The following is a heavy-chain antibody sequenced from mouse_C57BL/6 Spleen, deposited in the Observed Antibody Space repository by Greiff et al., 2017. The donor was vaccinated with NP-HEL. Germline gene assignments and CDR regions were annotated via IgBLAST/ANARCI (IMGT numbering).Heavy chain of an antibody. J-gene: IGHJ2*01. V-gene: IGHV1-54*01. Sequence: VHLVESGAELVRPGTSVKVSCKASGYAFTNYLIEWVKQRPGQGLEWIGVINPGSGGTNYNEKFKGKATLTADKSSSTAYMQLSSLTSEDSAVYFCGTGTSLFDYWGQGTTLTVSS. CDR3: GTGTSLFDY. D-gene: IGHD4-1*01. CDR2: INPGSGGT. CDR1: GYAFTNYL.